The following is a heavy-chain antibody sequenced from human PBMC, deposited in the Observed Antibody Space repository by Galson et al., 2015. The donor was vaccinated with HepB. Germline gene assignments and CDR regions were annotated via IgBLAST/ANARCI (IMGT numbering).Heavy chain of an antibody. J-gene: IGHJ4*02. CDR2: IYPGDSDT. Sequence: QSGAEMKKPGESLKISCKGSGYSFTSYWIGWVSQMPGKGLEWMGIIYPGDSDTRYSPSFQGQVTILADKSISTAYLRCSSLKASYNAMYYCARLTTVTRVPDYWGQRTLVTVSS. V-gene: IGHV5-51*03. D-gene: IGHD4-17*01. CDR3: ARLTTVTRVPDY. CDR1: GYSFTSYW.